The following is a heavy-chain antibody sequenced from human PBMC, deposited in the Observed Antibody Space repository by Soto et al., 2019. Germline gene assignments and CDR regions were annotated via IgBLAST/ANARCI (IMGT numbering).Heavy chain of an antibody. J-gene: IGHJ4*02. CDR3: ARSAISPFGGLIGPFDY. CDR1: GYTFTGYA. D-gene: IGHD3-16*02. CDR2: INAGNGIT. Sequence: QVQLVQSGAEEKKPGASVKVSCKASGYTFTGYAMHWVRQAPGQRLEWMGWINAGNGITKHSQKFQGRVTITRDTSASTAYMELSSLRSEDTAVYYCARSAISPFGGLIGPFDYWGQGNLVTVSS. V-gene: IGHV1-3*05.